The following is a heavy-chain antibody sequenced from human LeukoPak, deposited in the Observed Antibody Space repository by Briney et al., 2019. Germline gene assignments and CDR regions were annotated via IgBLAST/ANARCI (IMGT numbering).Heavy chain of an antibody. CDR1: GFTFSSYE. CDR2: ISSSGSTI. V-gene: IGHV3-48*03. CDR3: ARDPASSWYFYGMDV. J-gene: IGHJ6*02. D-gene: IGHD6-13*01. Sequence: PGGSLRLSCAASGFTFSSYEMNWVRQAPGKGLEWVSYISSSGSTIYYADSVKGRFTISRDNAKNPLYLQMNSLRAEDTAVYYCARDPASSWYFYGMDVWGQGATVTVSS.